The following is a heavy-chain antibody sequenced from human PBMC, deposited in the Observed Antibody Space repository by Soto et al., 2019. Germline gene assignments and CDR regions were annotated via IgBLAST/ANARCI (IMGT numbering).Heavy chain of an antibody. D-gene: IGHD6-19*01. V-gene: IGHV1-2*02. CDR2: INPNSGGT. CDR1: GYTFTGYY. J-gene: IGHJ6*02. Sequence: ASVKVSCKASGYTFTGYYMHWVRQAPGQGLEWMGWINPNSGGTNYAQKFQGRVTMTRDTSISTAYMELSRLRSDDTAVYYCARNLLGTVAGNYYYGMDVWGQGTTVTVSS. CDR3: ARNLLGTVAGNYYYGMDV.